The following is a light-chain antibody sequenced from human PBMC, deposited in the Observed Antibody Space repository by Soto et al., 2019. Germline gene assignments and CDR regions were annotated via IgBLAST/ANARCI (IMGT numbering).Light chain of an antibody. CDR2: DAS. CDR3: QQRSNWPLT. J-gene: IGKJ4*01. Sequence: EIVLTQSPSTLSFSPVERSTRSFMASQSVSSYLAWYQQKPGQAPRLLIYDASNRATGIPARFSGSGPGTDFTLTISSLEPEDFAVYYCQQRSNWPLTFGGGTKVDIK. CDR1: QSVSSY. V-gene: IGKV3-11*01.